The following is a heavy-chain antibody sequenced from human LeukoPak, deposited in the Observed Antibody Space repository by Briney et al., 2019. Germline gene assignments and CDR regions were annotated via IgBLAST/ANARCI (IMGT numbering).Heavy chain of an antibody. CDR3: ARDSPKPFTYYYDSSGYYYGNYGMDV. V-gene: IGHV3-48*04. J-gene: IGHJ6*02. CDR2: ISSSSSTI. D-gene: IGHD3-22*01. Sequence: GGSLRLSCAASGFTFSSYGMHWVRQAPGKGLEWVSYISSSSSTIYYADSVKGRFTISRDNAKNSLYLQMNSLRAEDTAVYYCARDSPKPFTYYYDSSGYYYGNYGMDVWGQGTTVTVSS. CDR1: GFTFSSYG.